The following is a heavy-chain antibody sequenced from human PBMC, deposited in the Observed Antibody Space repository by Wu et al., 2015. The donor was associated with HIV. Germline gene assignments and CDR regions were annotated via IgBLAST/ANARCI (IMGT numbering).Heavy chain of an antibody. V-gene: IGHV1-18*01. CDR1: GGSFRNYA. D-gene: IGHD1-1*01. Sequence: QVQLVQSGAEVKKPGSSVKVSCKASGGSFRNYAINWVRQAPGQGLEWMGWISPYNGDTKYSQKFQDRVTMTTETSTSTAYMDLGSLRSDDTAVYYCARVPSYKPLDFWGQGTLVTVSS. CDR2: ISPYNGDT. CDR3: ARVPSYKPLDF. J-gene: IGHJ4*02.